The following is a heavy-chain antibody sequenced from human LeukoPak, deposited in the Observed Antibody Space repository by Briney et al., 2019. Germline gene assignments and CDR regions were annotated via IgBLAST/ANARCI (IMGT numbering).Heavy chain of an antibody. Sequence: SETLSLTCTVSGGSISSDNYSWSWIRQPPGKGLEWIGYIYYSGSTNYNPSLKSRVTISVDTSKNQFSLKLSSVTAADTAVYYCARQGRGWSYYYMDVWGKGTTVTVSS. J-gene: IGHJ6*03. CDR3: ARQGRGWSYYYMDV. CDR1: GGSISSDNYS. D-gene: IGHD6-19*01. V-gene: IGHV4-61*01. CDR2: IYYSGST.